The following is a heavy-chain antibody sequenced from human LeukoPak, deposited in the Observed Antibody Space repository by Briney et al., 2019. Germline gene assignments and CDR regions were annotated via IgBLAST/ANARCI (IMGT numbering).Heavy chain of an antibody. CDR3: ARDGLSRGVSDY. D-gene: IGHD3-10*01. CDR2: ISSSSSYI. CDR1: GFTFSSYS. Sequence: GGSLRLSCAASGFTFSSYSMNWVHQAPGKGLEWVSSISSSSSYIYYADSVKGRFTISRDNAKNSLYLQMNSLRAEDTAVYYCARDGLSRGVSDYWGQGTLVTVSS. J-gene: IGHJ4*02. V-gene: IGHV3-21*01.